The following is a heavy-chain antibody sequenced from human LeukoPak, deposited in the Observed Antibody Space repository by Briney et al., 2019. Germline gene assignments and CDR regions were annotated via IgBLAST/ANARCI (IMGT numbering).Heavy chain of an antibody. CDR1: GFTFSSYA. CDR2: ISGSGGST. V-gene: IGHV3-23*01. D-gene: IGHD1-26*01. Sequence: GGSLRLSCAASGFTFSSYAMSWVRQAPGKGLEWVSAISGSGGSTYYADSVKGRFTISRHNSKNTLYLQMNSLRAEDTAVYYCARVRWEPPGNAFDIWGQGTMVTVSS. CDR3: ARVRWEPPGNAFDI. J-gene: IGHJ3*02.